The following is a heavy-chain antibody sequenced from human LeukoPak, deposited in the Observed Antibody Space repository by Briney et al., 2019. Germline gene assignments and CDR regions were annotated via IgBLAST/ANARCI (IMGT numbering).Heavy chain of an antibody. CDR3: ARGPPLFDP. J-gene: IGHJ5*02. V-gene: IGHV3-48*01. CDR1: GFTFSSYT. CDR2: IDISSTTI. Sequence: GGSLRLSCAASGFTFSSYTMNWVRQAPGKGLEWVSYIDISSTTIYYADSVKGRFTISRDNAKNSLYLQMNSLRAEDTAVYCCARGPPLFDPWGQGTLVTVSS.